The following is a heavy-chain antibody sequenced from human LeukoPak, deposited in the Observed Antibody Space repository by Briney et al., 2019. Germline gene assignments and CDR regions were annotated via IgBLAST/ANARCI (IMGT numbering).Heavy chain of an antibody. Sequence: GGSLRLSCAASGFTFSSYAMSWVRQAPGKGLEWVSAISGSGGSTHYADSVKGRFTISRDNSKNTLYLQMNSLRAEDTAVYYCAKYCSGGSCYGPEYFQHWGQGTLVTVSS. V-gene: IGHV3-23*01. J-gene: IGHJ1*01. CDR2: ISGSGGST. CDR3: AKYCSGGSCYGPEYFQH. CDR1: GFTFSSYA. D-gene: IGHD2-15*01.